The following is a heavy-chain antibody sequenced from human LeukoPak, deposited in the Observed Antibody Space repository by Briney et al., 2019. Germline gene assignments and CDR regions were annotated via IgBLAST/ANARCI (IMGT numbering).Heavy chain of an antibody. Sequence: ASVKVSCKASGYTFTSYGISWVRQAPGQGLEWMGGIIPIFGTANYAQKFQGRVTITADESTSTAYMELSSLRSEDTAVYYCARAPGPNCSSTSCYYDYWGQGTLVTVSS. V-gene: IGHV1-69*13. J-gene: IGHJ4*02. CDR3: ARAPGPNCSSTSCYYDY. D-gene: IGHD2-2*01. CDR2: IIPIFGTA. CDR1: GYTFTSYG.